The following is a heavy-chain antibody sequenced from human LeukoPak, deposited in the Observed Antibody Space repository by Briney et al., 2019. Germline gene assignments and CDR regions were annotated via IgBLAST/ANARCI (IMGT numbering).Heavy chain of an antibody. CDR2: ISSSGNTI. V-gene: IGHV3-48*04. CDR1: GFTFSSYW. D-gene: IGHD3-16*02. J-gene: IGHJ4*02. CDR3: ARFTRSSFDS. Sequence: GGSLRLSCAASGFTFSSYWMSWVRQAPGKGLEWVSYISSSGNTIYYADSVKGRFTISRDNAKNSLYLQMNSLRAEDTAVYYCARFTRSSFDSWGQGTLVTVSS.